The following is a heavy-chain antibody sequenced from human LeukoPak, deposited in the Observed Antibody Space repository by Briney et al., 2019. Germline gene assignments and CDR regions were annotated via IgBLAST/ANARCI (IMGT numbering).Heavy chain of an antibody. Sequence: ASVKVSCKASGYTFTGYYMHWVRQAPGQGLEWMGWINPNSGGTNYAQKFQGRVTMTRDTSTSTAYMELRSLRSDDTAVYYCARSVLYADNDYFDYWGQGTLVTVSS. CDR1: GYTFTGYY. V-gene: IGHV1-2*02. CDR2: INPNSGGT. D-gene: IGHD2-8*01. J-gene: IGHJ4*02. CDR3: ARSVLYADNDYFDY.